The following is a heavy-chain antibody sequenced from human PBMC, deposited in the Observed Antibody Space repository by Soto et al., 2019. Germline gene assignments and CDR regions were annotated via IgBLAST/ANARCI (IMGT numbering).Heavy chain of an antibody. D-gene: IGHD2-2*01. CDR2: INHSGST. J-gene: IGHJ4*02. V-gene: IGHV4-34*01. CDR1: GGSFSGYY. Sequence: PSETLSLTCAVYGGSFSGYYWSWIRQPPGKGLEWIGEINHSGSTNYNPSLKSRVTISVDTSKNQFSLKLSSVTAADTAVYYCARGRSCSSTSCYLFDYWGQGTLVTVSS. CDR3: ARGRSCSSTSCYLFDY.